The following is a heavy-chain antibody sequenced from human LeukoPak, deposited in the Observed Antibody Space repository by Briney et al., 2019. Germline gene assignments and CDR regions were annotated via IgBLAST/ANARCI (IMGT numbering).Heavy chain of an antibody. V-gene: IGHV3-48*04. Sequence: GSLRLSCAATGLTVSTNYMNWVRQAPGKGLEWVSYIRSTGSIIFYADSVKGRFTISRDNAKNSLYLQMNSLRAEDTALYYCARVNDYGGNDDAFDIWGQGTMVTVSS. D-gene: IGHD4-23*01. CDR3: ARVNDYGGNDDAFDI. J-gene: IGHJ3*02. CDR1: GLTVSTNY. CDR2: IRSTGSII.